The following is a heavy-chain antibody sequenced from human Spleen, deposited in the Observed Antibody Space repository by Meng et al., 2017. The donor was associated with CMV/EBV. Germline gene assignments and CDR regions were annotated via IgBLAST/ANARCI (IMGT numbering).Heavy chain of an antibody. V-gene: IGHV3-23*01. CDR3: AKGHWACSGGSCYSGDCYSIDY. Sequence: GGSLRLSCVASDFTFSSYAMTWVRQAPGKGLEWVSGISGSGDSTYYTDSVKGRFTISRDNSKNTLYLQMNSLRFDDTAVYYCAKGHWACSGGSCYSGDCYSIDYWGRGALVTVSS. CDR2: ISGSGDST. CDR1: DFTFSSYA. D-gene: IGHD2-15*01. J-gene: IGHJ4*01.